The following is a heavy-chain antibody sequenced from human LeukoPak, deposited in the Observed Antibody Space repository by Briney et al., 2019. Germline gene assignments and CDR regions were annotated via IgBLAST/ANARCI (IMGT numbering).Heavy chain of an antibody. CDR3: AKDLLLGYFQH. CDR2: ISGSGGST. D-gene: IGHD3-10*01. V-gene: IGHV3-23*01. J-gene: IGHJ1*01. CDR1: GFTLSSYA. Sequence: GGSLRLSCAASGFTLSSYAMSWVRQAPGKGLEWVSAISGSGGSTYYADSVKGRFTISRDNSKNTLYLQMNSLRAEDTAVYYCAKDLLLGYFQHWGQGTLVTVSS.